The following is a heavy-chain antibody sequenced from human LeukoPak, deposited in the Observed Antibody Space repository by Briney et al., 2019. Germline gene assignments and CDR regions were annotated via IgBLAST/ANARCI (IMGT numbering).Heavy chain of an antibody. CDR2: IIPIFGTA. CDR3: ASVSWFGELLSNWFDP. Sequence: ASVKVSCKASRGTFSSYAISWVRQAPGQGLEWMGRIIPIFGTANYAQKFQGRVTITADESTSTAYMELSSLRSEDTAVYYCASVSWFGELLSNWFDPWGQGTLVTVSS. CDR1: RGTFSSYA. J-gene: IGHJ5*02. V-gene: IGHV1-69*01. D-gene: IGHD3-10*01.